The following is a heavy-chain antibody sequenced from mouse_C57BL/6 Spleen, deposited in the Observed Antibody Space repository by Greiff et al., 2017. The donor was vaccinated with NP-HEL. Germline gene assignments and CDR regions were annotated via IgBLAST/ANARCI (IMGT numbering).Heavy chain of an antibody. V-gene: IGHV1-80*01. CDR1: GYAFSSYW. D-gene: IGHD6-1*01. CDR3: ARSASEGYFDY. J-gene: IGHJ2*01. Sequence: LVESGAELVKPGASVKISCKASGYAFSSYWMNWVKQRPGKGLEWIGQIYPGDGDTNYNGKFKGKATLTADKSSSTAYMQLSSLTSEDSAVYFCARSASEGYFDYWGQGTTLTVSS. CDR2: IYPGDGDT.